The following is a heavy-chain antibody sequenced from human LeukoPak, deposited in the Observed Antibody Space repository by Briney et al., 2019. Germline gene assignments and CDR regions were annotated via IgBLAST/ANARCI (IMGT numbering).Heavy chain of an antibody. V-gene: IGHV4-4*07. CDR3: AREGGSYRSFDY. CDR1: GDSISGYY. Sequence: PSETLSLTCTVSGDSISGYYWSWIRQPAGKGLEWIGRMYSSGTTHYSPSLKSRITMSVDTSKNQFSLRLSSVTAADTAVYYCAREGGSYRSFDYWGQGTLVTVSS. D-gene: IGHD1-26*01. J-gene: IGHJ4*02. CDR2: MYSSGTT.